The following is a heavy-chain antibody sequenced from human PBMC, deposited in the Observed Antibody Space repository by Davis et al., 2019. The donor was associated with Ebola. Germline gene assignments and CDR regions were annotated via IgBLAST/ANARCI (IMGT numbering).Heavy chain of an antibody. V-gene: IGHV1-69*13. D-gene: IGHD2-2*01. Sequence: SVKVSCKASGYTFTNYYMHWVRQAPGQGLEWMGGIIPIFGTANYAQKFQGRVTITADESTSKAYMELSSLRSEDTAVYYCAREGSRAYGYWGQGTLVTVSS. CDR2: IIPIFGTA. CDR1: GYTFTNYY. J-gene: IGHJ4*02. CDR3: AREGSRAYGY.